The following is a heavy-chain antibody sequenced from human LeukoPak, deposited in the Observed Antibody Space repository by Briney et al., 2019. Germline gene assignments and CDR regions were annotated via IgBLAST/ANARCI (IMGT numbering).Heavy chain of an antibody. CDR1: GFTFSTNA. D-gene: IGHD6-13*01. J-gene: IGHJ4*02. CDR3: ARIGAGSSRDY. CDR2: LSGDGGTT. V-gene: IGHV3-23*01. Sequence: PGGSLRLSCAASGFTFSTNAMSWVRQAPGKGLEWVSGLSGDGGTTRYADSVKGRFTISRDNSKNMLCLQMNSLRAEDTAIYYCARIGAGSSRDYWGQGTLVTVSS.